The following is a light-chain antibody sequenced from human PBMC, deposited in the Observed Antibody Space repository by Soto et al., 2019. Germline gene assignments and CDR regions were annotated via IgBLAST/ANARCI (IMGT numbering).Light chain of an antibody. V-gene: IGKV1-39*01. Sequence: DIQMTQSPSSLSASVGDRVTITCRASQSISSYLNWYQQKPGKAPKLLIYAAPSLQSGVPSRCSGSRSGTDFTLTISSLQPEDFATYYCQQSYSTPRTFGQGTKVEIK. CDR2: AAP. CDR3: QQSYSTPRT. J-gene: IGKJ1*01. CDR1: QSISSY.